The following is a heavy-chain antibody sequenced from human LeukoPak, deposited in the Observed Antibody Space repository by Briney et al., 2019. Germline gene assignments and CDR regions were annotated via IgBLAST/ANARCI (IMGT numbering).Heavy chain of an antibody. D-gene: IGHD3-9*01. CDR2: INHSGST. J-gene: IGHJ4*02. CDR1: GGSSSGYY. Sequence: NPSETLSLTCAVYGGSSSGYYWSWIRQPPGKGLEWIGEINHSGSTNYNPSLKSRVTISVDTSKNQFSLKLSSVTAADTAVYYCATSGGILTGYHDWGQGTLVTVSS. CDR3: ATSGGILTGYHD. V-gene: IGHV4-34*01.